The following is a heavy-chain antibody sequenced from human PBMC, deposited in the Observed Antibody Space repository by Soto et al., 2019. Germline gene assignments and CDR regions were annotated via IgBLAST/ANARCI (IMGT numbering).Heavy chain of an antibody. V-gene: IGHV3-23*01. Sequence: EVQLLESGGGLVQPGGSLRLSCAASGFTFSSYAMSWVRQAPGKGLEWVSAISSSGGSTYYADSVKGRFTISRDNSKNTLYLQMNSMRAEDTDAYHCAKVMKDSSRYNWNDAADYWGQGTLVTVSS. J-gene: IGHJ4*02. CDR1: GFTFSSYA. CDR3: AKVMKDSSRYNWNDAADY. CDR2: ISSSGGST. D-gene: IGHD1-20*01.